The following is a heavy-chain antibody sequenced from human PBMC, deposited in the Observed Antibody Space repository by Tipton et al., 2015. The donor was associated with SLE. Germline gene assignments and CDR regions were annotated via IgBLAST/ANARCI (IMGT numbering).Heavy chain of an antibody. Sequence: TLSLTCTVSGGSISSNSYYWSWIRQPPGKGLEWIGEINHSGSTDYNASLKSRVTISVDTSKNQFSLKLSSVTAADTAVYYCARTAPASRSFDLWGRGTLVTVSS. J-gene: IGHJ2*01. CDR2: INHSGST. CDR1: GGSISSNSYY. D-gene: IGHD6-13*01. V-gene: IGHV4-39*07. CDR3: ARTAPASRSFDL.